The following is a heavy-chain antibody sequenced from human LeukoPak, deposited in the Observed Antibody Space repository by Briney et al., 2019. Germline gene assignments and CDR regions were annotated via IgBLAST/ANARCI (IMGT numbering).Heavy chain of an antibody. D-gene: IGHD4/OR15-4a*01. CDR1: GFTFSDYY. Sequence: GGSLRLSCAASGFTFSDYYMSWIRQAPGKGLEWVSAISGSGGSTYYADSVKGRFTISRDNSKNTLYLQMGSLRAEDTAVYYCARRAGAYSHPYDYWGQGTLVTVSS. CDR2: ISGSGGST. J-gene: IGHJ4*02. V-gene: IGHV3-23*01. CDR3: ARRAGAYSHPYDY.